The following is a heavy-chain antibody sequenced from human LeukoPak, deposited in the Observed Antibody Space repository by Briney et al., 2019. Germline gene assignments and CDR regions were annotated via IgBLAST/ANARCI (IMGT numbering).Heavy chain of an antibody. CDR1: GGSISSYY. Sequence: SETLSLTCTVSGGSISSYYWSWIRQPPGKGLEWIGYIYYSGSTNYNPSRKSRVTISVDTSKNQFSLKLSSVPPADTAVYYCARVPGDYYYYGMDVWGQGTTVTVSS. D-gene: IGHD3-10*01. CDR2: IYYSGST. CDR3: ARVPGDYYYYGMDV. J-gene: IGHJ6*02. V-gene: IGHV4-59*01.